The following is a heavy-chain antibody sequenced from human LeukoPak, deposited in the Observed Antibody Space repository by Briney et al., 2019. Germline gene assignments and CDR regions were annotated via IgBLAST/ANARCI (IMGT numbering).Heavy chain of an antibody. V-gene: IGHV3-21*01. CDR2: ISSSSSYI. J-gene: IGHJ4*02. D-gene: IGHD6-13*01. CDR3: ARGWGAAAATPRGY. Sequence: GGSLRLSCAASGFTFSSYSMNWVRQAPGKGLEWVSSISSSSSYIYYADSVKGRSTISRDNAKNSLYLQMNSLRAEDTAVYYYARGWGAAAATPRGYWGQGTLVTVSS. CDR1: GFTFSSYS.